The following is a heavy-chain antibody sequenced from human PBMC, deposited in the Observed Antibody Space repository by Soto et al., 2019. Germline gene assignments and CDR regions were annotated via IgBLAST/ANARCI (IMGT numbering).Heavy chain of an antibody. CDR2: ISAYNGNT. J-gene: IGHJ6*02. Sequence: QVQLVQSGAEVKKPGASVKVSCKASGYTFTSYGISWVRQAPGQGLEWMGWISAYNGNTNYALKLQGRVTMTTDTPTSPAYMELRSLRSDDTAVYYCARGSAYYYDSSGYYPSCMDVWGQGTTVTVSS. D-gene: IGHD3-22*01. CDR1: GYTFTSYG. CDR3: ARGSAYYYDSSGYYPSCMDV. V-gene: IGHV1-18*04.